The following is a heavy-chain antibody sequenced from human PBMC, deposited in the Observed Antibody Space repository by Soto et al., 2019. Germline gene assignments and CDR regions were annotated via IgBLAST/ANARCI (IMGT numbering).Heavy chain of an antibody. CDR1: GGSISSYY. CDR3: ARYYYDSSGYANDAFDI. CDR2: IYYSGST. Sequence: SETLSLTCTVSGGSISSYYWIWIRQPPGKGLEWIGYIYYSGSTNYNPSLKSRVTISVDTSKNQFSLKLSSVTAADTAVYYCARYYYDSSGYANDAFDIWGQGTMVTVSS. J-gene: IGHJ3*02. V-gene: IGHV4-59*01. D-gene: IGHD3-22*01.